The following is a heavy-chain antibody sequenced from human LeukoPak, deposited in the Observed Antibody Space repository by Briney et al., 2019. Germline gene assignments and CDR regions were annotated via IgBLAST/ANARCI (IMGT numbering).Heavy chain of an antibody. CDR2: IWHSGIT. V-gene: IGHV4-38-2*01. D-gene: IGHD3-22*01. J-gene: IGHJ4*02. CDR1: GYSLSSGYY. CDR3: ARHPLFDSSGYYYNFDY. Sequence: PSETLSLTCAVSGYSLSSGYYWGWIRQPPGKGLEWIGRIWHSGITYYNPSLKSRVTISVDTSKNQFSLKLSAVTAADTAVYYCARHPLFDSSGYYYNFDYWGQGTLVTVSS.